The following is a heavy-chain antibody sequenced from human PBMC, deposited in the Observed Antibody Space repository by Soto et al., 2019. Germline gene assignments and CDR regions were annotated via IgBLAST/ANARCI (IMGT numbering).Heavy chain of an antibody. CDR1: VFTFSSYT. V-gene: IGHV3-21*01. CDR2: ISSSSSYI. Sequence: WGSLLLSCVASVFTFSSYTMNWVRQAPGKGLEWVSSISSSSSYIYYADSVKGRFTISRDNAKNSLYLQMNSLRAEDTAVYYCARGGRYCSGGSCYSDPYYWGQGTMVTVSS. CDR3: ARGGRYCSGGSCYSDPYY. D-gene: IGHD2-15*01. J-gene: IGHJ4*02.